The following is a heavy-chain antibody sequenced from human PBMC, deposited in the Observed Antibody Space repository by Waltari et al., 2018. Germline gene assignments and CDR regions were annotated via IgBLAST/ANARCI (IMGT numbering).Heavy chain of an antibody. CDR3: ARVTTIVVVITYYFDY. CDR1: GGSISSSSSY. Sequence: QLQLQESGPGLVKPSETLSLTCTVSGGSISSSSSYWGWIRQPPGKGLEWIGSIYYSGSTYYNPSLKSRVTISVDTSKNQFSLKLSSVTAADTAVYYCARVTTIVVVITYYFDYWGQGTLVTVSS. D-gene: IGHD3-22*01. J-gene: IGHJ4*02. CDR2: IYYSGST. V-gene: IGHV4-39*07.